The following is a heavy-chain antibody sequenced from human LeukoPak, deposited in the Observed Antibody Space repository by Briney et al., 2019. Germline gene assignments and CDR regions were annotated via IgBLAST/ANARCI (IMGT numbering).Heavy chain of an antibody. D-gene: IGHD4-17*01. Sequence: GGSLRLSCAASGFTFSSYSMNWVRQAPGKGLEWVSSISSSSSYIYYADSVKGRFTISRDNAKNSLYLQMNSLRAEDTAVYYCAGDLSHHGDYEDAFDIWGQGTMVTVSS. CDR1: GFTFSSYS. CDR3: AGDLSHHGDYEDAFDI. CDR2: ISSSSSYI. J-gene: IGHJ3*02. V-gene: IGHV3-21*01.